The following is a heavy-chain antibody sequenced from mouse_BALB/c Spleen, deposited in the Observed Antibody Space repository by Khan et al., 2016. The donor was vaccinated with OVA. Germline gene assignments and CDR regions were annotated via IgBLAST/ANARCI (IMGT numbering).Heavy chain of an antibody. CDR2: MNTYTGEP. CDR3: ERFHGGY. CDR1: GYTFKDYV. Sequence: QIQLVQSGPELKKPGETVKISCKASGYTFKDYVMNWVKQSPGEGLKWMGWMNTYTGEPTYADDFKGRFAFSLETSASPAYLQISSLKNKDTATYFCERFHGGYWSQGTTLTVSS. J-gene: IGHJ2*01. V-gene: IGHV9-3-1*01.